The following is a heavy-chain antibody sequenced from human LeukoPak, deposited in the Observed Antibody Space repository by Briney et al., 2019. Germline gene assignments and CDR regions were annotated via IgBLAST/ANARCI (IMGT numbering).Heavy chain of an antibody. J-gene: IGHJ3*02. V-gene: IGHV3-74*01. CDR3: AREIVEMAPEAAFDI. CDR1: GFTFSSYW. D-gene: IGHD5-24*01. Sequence: GGSLRLSCAASGFTFSSYWMHWVRQAPGKGLLGVSRINSDGSSTSCADSVKGRFTISRDNAKNTLYLQMNSLRAEDTAVYYCAREIVEMAPEAAFDIWGQGTMVTVSS. CDR2: INSDGSST.